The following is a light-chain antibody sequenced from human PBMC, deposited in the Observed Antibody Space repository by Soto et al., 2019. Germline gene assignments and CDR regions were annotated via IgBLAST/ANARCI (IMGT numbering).Light chain of an antibody. Sequence: DIVMTQSPDSLAVSLGEGATINCKSSQSVLYNSDNKNYLAWYQQKPGQPPKLLIYWASTRDSGVPDRFSGSGSGADFTLTISSLQAEDVAVYYCQQYYTTLSFGGGTKVEIE. CDR3: QQYYTTLS. CDR1: QSVLYNSDNKNY. J-gene: IGKJ4*01. V-gene: IGKV4-1*01. CDR2: WAS.